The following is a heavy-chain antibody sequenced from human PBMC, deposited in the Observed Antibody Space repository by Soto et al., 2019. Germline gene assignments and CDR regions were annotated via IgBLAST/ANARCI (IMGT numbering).Heavy chain of an antibody. CDR1: GYTFTSSD. V-gene: IGHV1-8*01. D-gene: IGHD2-8*01. CDR3: ARLNKWNYYYYMDV. CDR2: MNPNSGDT. J-gene: IGHJ6*03. Sequence: GASVKVSCKASGYTFTSSDINWVRQATGQGLEWMGWMNPNSGDTGYAQKFQGRVTMTRDTSITTAYMELSSLRSEDTAVYYCARLNKWNYYYYMDVWGKGTTVTVSS.